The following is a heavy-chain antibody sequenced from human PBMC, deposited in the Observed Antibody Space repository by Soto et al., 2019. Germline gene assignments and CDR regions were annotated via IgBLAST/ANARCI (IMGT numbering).Heavy chain of an antibody. D-gene: IGHD6-6*01. CDR2: IYPSDSDT. CDR1: GYTLTTFW. CDR3: ARPSRSSSLRGGYYYGMDV. Sequence: GESLKISGTGFGYTLTTFWISGVRQMPGRGLEWMGSIYPSDSDTNYSPSFQAQVTISADKSISTAYLKWSSLKASDTAMYYCARPSRSSSLRGGYYYGMDVWGQGTTVTVSS. V-gene: IGHV5-51*01. J-gene: IGHJ6*02.